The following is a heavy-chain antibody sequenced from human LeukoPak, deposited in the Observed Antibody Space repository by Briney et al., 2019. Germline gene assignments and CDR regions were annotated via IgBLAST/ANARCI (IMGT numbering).Heavy chain of an antibody. D-gene: IGHD6-13*01. J-gene: IGHJ4*02. Sequence: ASVKVSCKASEYTFSSYYIHWVRQAPGQGLEWMGIINPSGGSTSYAQKFQGRVTMTRDTSTSTVYMELSSLRSEDTAVYYCARDRQGIAAAGTPMFDYWGQGTLVTVSS. CDR3: ARDRQGIAAAGTPMFDY. V-gene: IGHV1-46*01. CDR1: EYTFSSYY. CDR2: INPSGGST.